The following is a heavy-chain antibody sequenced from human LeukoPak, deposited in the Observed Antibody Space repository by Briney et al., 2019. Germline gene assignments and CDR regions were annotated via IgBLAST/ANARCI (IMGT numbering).Heavy chain of an antibody. CDR2: ISYDGSNK. D-gene: IGHD1-26*01. Sequence: GRSLRLSCAASGFTFSSYAMHWVRQAPGKGLEWVAVISYDGSNKYYADSVKSRFTISRDNSKNTLYLQMNSLRAEDTAVYYCARDPTLYSGSYYGGYNWFDPWGQGTLVTVSS. CDR3: ARDPTLYSGSYYGGYNWFDP. V-gene: IGHV3-30-3*01. CDR1: GFTFSSYA. J-gene: IGHJ5*02.